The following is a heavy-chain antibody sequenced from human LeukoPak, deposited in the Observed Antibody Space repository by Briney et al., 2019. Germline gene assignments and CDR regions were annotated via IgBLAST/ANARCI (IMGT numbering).Heavy chain of an antibody. Sequence: SETLSLTCTVSGDSISSYYWSWIRRPPGKGLEWIGYIYYSGSTHYNPSLKSRVTISVDTSKNQFSLKLSSVTAADTAVYYCARGPHVVPAAIWFDPWGQGTLVTVSS. CDR1: GDSISSYY. J-gene: IGHJ5*02. V-gene: IGHV4-59*01. CDR3: ARGPHVVPAAIWFDP. CDR2: IYYSGST. D-gene: IGHD2-2*01.